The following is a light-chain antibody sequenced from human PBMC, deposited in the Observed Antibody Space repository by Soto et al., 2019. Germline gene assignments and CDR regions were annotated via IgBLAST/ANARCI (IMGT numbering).Light chain of an antibody. CDR1: NIGRKS. V-gene: IGLV3-21*02. Sequence: SYELTQPPSVSVAPGQTATITCGGNNIGRKSVHWYQQKPGQGPVLVVYDDSDRPSGIPERFSGSNSGKTATLTVSRVEAGDEADYYCQVWDSRGDHVVFGGGTKLTVL. CDR3: QVWDSRGDHVV. CDR2: DDS. J-gene: IGLJ2*01.